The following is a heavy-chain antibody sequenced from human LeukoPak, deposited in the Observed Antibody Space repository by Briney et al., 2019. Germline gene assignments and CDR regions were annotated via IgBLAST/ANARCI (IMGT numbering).Heavy chain of an antibody. CDR1: GFTFSSHA. D-gene: IGHD3-22*01. V-gene: IGHV3-23*01. CDR2: ISGSGGTT. CDR3: ARDYYYYDSWYGMDV. J-gene: IGHJ6*02. Sequence: GGSLRLSCAASGFTFSSHAMGWVRQAPGKGLEWVSTISGSGGTTNYADSVKGRFTISRDNAKNSLYLQMNSLRAEDTAVYYCARDYYYYDSWYGMDVWGQGTTVTVSS.